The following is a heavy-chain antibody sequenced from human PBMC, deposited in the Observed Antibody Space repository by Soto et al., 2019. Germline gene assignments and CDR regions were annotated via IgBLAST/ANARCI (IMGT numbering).Heavy chain of an antibody. J-gene: IGHJ6*02. V-gene: IGHV4-39*01. CDR3: ARPRAITPRGKIDSLYGMDV. CDR2: IYYSGST. D-gene: IGHD3-10*01. CDR1: GGSISSSSYY. Sequence: QLQLQESGPGLVKPSETLSLTCTVSGGSISSSSYYWGWIRQPPGKGLEWIGSIYYSGSTYYNPSLKSRVTISVDTSKNQFSLKLSSVTAADTAVYYCARPRAITPRGKIDSLYGMDVWGQGTTVTVSS.